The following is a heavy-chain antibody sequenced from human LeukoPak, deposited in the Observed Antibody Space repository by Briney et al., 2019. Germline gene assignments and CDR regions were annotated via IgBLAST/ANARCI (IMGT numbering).Heavy chain of an antibody. Sequence: GASVKVSCKASGYTFTGYYMHWVRQAPGQGLEWMGRINPNSGGTNYAQKFQGRVTMTRDTSISTAYMELSRLRSDDTAVYYCARWAAAGDPYYYYYMDVWGKGTTVIVSS. J-gene: IGHJ6*03. CDR2: INPNSGGT. D-gene: IGHD6-13*01. CDR1: GYTFTGYY. CDR3: ARWAAAGDPYYYYYMDV. V-gene: IGHV1-2*06.